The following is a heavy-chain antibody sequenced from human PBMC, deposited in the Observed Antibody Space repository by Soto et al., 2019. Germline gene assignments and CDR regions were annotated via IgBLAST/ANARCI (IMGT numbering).Heavy chain of an antibody. J-gene: IGHJ3*02. V-gene: IGHV1-8*01. Sequence: DSVKVSCKASGYTFTSYDINWVRQATGQGLEWMGWMNPNSGNTGYAQKFQGRVTMTRNTSISTAYMELSSLRSEDTAVYYCARGTYYYASSLSAFDIWGKGTMLTVSS. CDR1: GYTFTSYD. D-gene: IGHD3-22*01. CDR3: ARGTYYYASSLSAFDI. CDR2: MNPNSGNT.